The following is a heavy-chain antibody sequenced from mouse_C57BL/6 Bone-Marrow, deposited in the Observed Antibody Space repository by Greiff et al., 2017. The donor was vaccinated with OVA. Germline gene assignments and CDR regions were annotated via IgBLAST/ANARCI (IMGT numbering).Heavy chain of an antibody. CDR3: ASYYYGSSLDWYFDV. Sequence: EVMLVESGGDLVKPGGSLKLSCAASGFTFSSYGMSLVRQTPDKRLEWVATISSGGSYTYYPDSVKGRFTISRDNAKNTLYLQMSSLKSEDTAMYYCASYYYGSSLDWYFDVWGTGTTVTVSS. J-gene: IGHJ1*03. V-gene: IGHV5-6*01. D-gene: IGHD1-1*01. CDR2: ISSGGSYT. CDR1: GFTFSSYG.